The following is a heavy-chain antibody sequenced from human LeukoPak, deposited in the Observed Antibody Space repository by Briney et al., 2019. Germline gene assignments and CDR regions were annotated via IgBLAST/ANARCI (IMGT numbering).Heavy chain of an antibody. D-gene: IGHD5-18*01. V-gene: IGHV1-69*05. J-gene: IGHJ5*02. CDR3: ARDSPRRGYSYGASHDNWFDP. CDR2: IIPIFGTA. Sequence: ASVKVSCKASGGTFSSYAISWVRQAPGQGLEWMGGIIPIFGTANYAQKSQGRVTITTDESTSTAYMELSSLRSEDTAVYYCARDSPRRGYSYGASHDNWFDPWGQGTLVTVSS. CDR1: GGTFSSYA.